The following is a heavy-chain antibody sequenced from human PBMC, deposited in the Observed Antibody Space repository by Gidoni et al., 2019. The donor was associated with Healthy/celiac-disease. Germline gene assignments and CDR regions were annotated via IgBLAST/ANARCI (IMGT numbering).Heavy chain of an antibody. CDR1: AYTFTGYY. CDR2: INPNSGGT. J-gene: IGHJ3*02. CDR3: ARENSGDYYGSGLDI. V-gene: IGHV1-2*05. D-gene: IGHD3-10*01. Sequence: QVQLVQSGAEVKKPGASVKVSCKASAYTFTGYYMHWVRQAPGQGLEWMGRINPNSGGTNYAQKFQGRVTMTRDTSISTAYMELSRLRSDDTVVYYCARENSGDYYGSGLDIWGQGTMVTVSS.